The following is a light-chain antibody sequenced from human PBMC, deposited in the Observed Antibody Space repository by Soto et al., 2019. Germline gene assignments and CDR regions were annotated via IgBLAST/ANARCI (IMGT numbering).Light chain of an antibody. Sequence: QAVVTQPPSASGTPGQRVTISCSGSSSNIGSNYVYWYQQLPGTAPKLLIYRNNQRPSGVPDRFSGSKSGTSASLAISGLWSEDEADYYCAAWDDSLSDWVFGGGTKLTVL. CDR1: SSNIGSNY. CDR3: AAWDDSLSDWV. CDR2: RNN. V-gene: IGLV1-47*03. J-gene: IGLJ3*02.